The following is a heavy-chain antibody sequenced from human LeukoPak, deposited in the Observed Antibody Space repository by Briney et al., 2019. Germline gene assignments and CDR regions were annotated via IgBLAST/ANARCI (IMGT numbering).Heavy chain of an antibody. J-gene: IGHJ4*02. Sequence: GGSLRLSCAASGFTFSSYEMNWVRQAPGKGLEWISYISSSGSNIYYADSVKGRFTISRDNAKNSLYLQMNGLRAEDTAVYYCARDGGYSYGFDYWGQGTLVTVYS. D-gene: IGHD5-18*01. CDR1: GFTFSSYE. CDR2: ISSSGSNI. V-gene: IGHV3-48*03. CDR3: ARDGGYSYGFDY.